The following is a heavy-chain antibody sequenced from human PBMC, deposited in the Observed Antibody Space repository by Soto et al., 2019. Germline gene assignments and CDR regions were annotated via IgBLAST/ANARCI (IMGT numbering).Heavy chain of an antibody. CDR1: GGSISSSNW. V-gene: IGHV4-61*01. CDR3: ASSNYYDSSGPFNYDY. Sequence: SETLSVTCAVAGGSISSSNWWSWIRQPPGKGLEWIGYIYYSGSTNYNPSLKSRVTISVDTSKNQFSLKLSSVTAADTAVYYCASSNYYDSSGPFNYDYWGQGTLVTVSS. CDR2: IYYSGST. J-gene: IGHJ4*02. D-gene: IGHD3-22*01.